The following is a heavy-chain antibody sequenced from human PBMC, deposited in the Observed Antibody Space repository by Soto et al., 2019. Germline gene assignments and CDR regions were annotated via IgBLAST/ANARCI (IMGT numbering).Heavy chain of an antibody. CDR2: IYYSGST. J-gene: IGHJ6*03. CDR3: ARLWSVVVAPRKGNYYMDV. D-gene: IGHD2-15*01. V-gene: IGHV4-59*08. Sequence: PSETLSLTCTVSGGSISSYYWSWIRQPPGKGLEWIGYIYYSGSTNYNPSLKSRVTISVDTSKNQFSLKLSSVTAADTAVYYCARLWSVVVAPRKGNYYMDVWGKGTTVTVSS. CDR1: GGSISSYY.